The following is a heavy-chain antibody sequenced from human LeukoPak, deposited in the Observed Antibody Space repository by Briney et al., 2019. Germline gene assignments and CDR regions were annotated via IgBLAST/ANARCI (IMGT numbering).Heavy chain of an antibody. Sequence: GGSLRLSCAASGFTFSSYAMHWVRQAPGKGLEWVAVISYDGSNKYYADSVKGRFTISRDNSKNTLYLQMNSLRAEDTAVYYCARDRAVTLNWFDYWGQGTLVTVSS. D-gene: IGHD4-11*01. CDR3: ARDRAVTLNWFDY. V-gene: IGHV3-30-3*01. CDR1: GFTFSSYA. CDR2: ISYDGSNK. J-gene: IGHJ4*02.